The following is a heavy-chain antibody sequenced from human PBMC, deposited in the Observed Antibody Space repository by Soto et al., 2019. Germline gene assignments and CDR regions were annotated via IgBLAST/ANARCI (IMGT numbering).Heavy chain of an antibody. V-gene: IGHV4-30-2*01. CDR2: IYHSGST. CDR3: ARVPGP. J-gene: IGHJ5*02. CDR1: GGSIRSGGYY. Sequence: QLQLQESGSGLVKPSQTLSLTCAVSGGSIRSGGYYGSWIRQPPGKGLERIGYIYHSGSTYYNPSHKSRVTTSVDRSKNQFSLKLSSVTAADTAVYYCARVPGPWGQGTLVTVSS.